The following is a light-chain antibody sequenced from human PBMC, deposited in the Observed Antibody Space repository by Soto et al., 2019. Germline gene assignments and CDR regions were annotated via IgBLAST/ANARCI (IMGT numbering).Light chain of an antibody. V-gene: IGLV2-23*01. CDR3: CSYPGTSTLYV. CDR2: EDT. CDR1: SSDVGSYNL. Sequence: QSALTQPASVSGSPGQSITISCTGTSSDVGSYNLVSWYQQHPGKAPKLMIYEDTKRPSGVSNRFSGSKSDNTAPLTISGLQAEDEADYYCCSYPGTSTLYVFGTGTKLTVL. J-gene: IGLJ1*01.